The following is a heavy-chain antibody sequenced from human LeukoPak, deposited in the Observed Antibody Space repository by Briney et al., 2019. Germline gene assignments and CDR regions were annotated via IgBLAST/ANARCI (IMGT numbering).Heavy chain of an antibody. CDR1: GFTFSSYT. Sequence: GGSLRLSCAASGFTFSSYTMNWVRQPPGKGLEWVSNIGTSSTTIYYADSVKGRFTISRDNAENSLFLQMNSLRAEDTAVYYCARDSGDRTVDYWGQGILVTVSS. CDR3: ARDSGDRTVDY. CDR2: IGTSSTTI. D-gene: IGHD3-10*01. V-gene: IGHV3-48*04. J-gene: IGHJ4*02.